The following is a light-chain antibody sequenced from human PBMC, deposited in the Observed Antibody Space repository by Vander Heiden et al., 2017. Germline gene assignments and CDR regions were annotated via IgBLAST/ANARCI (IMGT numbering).Light chain of an antibody. J-gene: IGLJ3*02. CDR2: QDI. CDR1: RLGDKH. Sequence: SYELTQPPSLSVSPGQTASITCSGDRLGDKHACWYQQKPGQSPVLVIYQDIKRPSGIPGRFSGSNSGNTATLTISGTRAMDEGVYYCQAWDSSAWVFGGGTKLTVL. V-gene: IGLV3-1*01. CDR3: QAWDSSAWV.